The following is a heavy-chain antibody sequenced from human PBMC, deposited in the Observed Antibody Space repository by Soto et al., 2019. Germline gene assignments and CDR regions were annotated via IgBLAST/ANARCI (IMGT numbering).Heavy chain of an antibody. J-gene: IGHJ4*02. CDR2: ISYDGSNK. CDR1: GFTFSSYG. V-gene: IGHV3-30*03. CDR3: ARSIRKVYGDYVNPIDY. Sequence: PGGSLRLSCAASGFTFSSYGMHWVRQAPGKGLEWVAVISYDGSNKYYADSVKGGFTXXRDNSKXTLYLQMKSMRAEDTAVYYCARSIRKVYGDYVNPIDYWGQGTMVTVSS. D-gene: IGHD4-17*01.